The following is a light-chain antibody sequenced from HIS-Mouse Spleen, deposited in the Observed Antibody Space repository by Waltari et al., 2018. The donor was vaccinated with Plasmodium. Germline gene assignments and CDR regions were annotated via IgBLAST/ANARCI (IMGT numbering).Light chain of an antibody. V-gene: IGLV2-11*01. J-gene: IGLJ2*01. CDR2: DVS. Sequence: QSALTQPRSVSGSPGQSVTISCPGTSSDGCAFHYVSWYQQHPGKAPKLMIYDVSKRPSGVPDRFSGSKSGNTASLTISGLQAEDEADYYCCSYAGSYTLVFGGGTKLTVL. CDR1: SSDGCAFHY. CDR3: CSYAGSYTLV.